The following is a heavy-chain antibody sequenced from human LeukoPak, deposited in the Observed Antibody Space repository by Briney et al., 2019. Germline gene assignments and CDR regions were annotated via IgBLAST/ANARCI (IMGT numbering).Heavy chain of an antibody. CDR1: GGSINGYY. Sequence: PSETLSLTCAVSGGSINGYYWSWIRQPPGKGLEWIGYIYSSGSTTYNPSLKSRVTMSVDTSKNQFSLNLSSVTAADTALYYCARGYSYFFDYWGQGTLVTVSS. D-gene: IGHD5-18*01. CDR3: ARGYSYFFDY. J-gene: IGHJ4*02. V-gene: IGHV4-59*01. CDR2: IYSSGST.